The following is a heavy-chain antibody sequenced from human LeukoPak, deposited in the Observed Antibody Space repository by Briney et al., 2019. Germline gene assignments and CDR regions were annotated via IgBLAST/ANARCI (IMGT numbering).Heavy chain of an antibody. V-gene: IGHV3-21*01. D-gene: IGHD1-26*01. CDR2: IRGSSSYI. CDR1: GFTFSRYN. J-gene: IGHJ4*02. CDR3: ARAATVGTTRPGTHFDY. Sequence: GGSLRLSCAASGFTFSRYNMNWVRQAPGKGLEWVSSIRGSSSYIYYADSAKGGFSISRDNAKNSLYLQMNSVRAEDTAVYYCARAATVGTTRPGTHFDYWGQGTLVTVSS.